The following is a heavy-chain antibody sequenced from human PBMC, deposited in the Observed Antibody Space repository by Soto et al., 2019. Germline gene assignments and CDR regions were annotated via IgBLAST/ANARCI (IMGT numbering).Heavy chain of an antibody. CDR1: GYTFTGYY. D-gene: IGHD3-3*01. V-gene: IGHV1-2*04. CDR3: ARGESDCWSGSSYYYYGMDV. Sequence: QVQLVQSGAEVKKPGASVKVSCKASGYTFTGYYMHWVRQAPGQGREWMGWINPNSGGTHYAQKFQGWVTMTRDTSISTAYMELSRLRSDDTAVYYCARGESDCWSGSSYYYYGMDVWGQGTTVTVSS. CDR2: INPNSGGT. J-gene: IGHJ6*02.